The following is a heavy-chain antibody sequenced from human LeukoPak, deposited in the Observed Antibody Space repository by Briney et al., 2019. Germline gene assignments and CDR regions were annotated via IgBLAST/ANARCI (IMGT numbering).Heavy chain of an antibody. V-gene: IGHV1-3*04. J-gene: IGHJ6*02. D-gene: IGHD6-19*01. CDR1: GYTFTTYA. CDR3: AREDDIAVAGTLDYYYGMDV. CDR2: INTDNGNT. Sequence: ASVKVSCKASGYTFTTYAMHWVRQAPGQRLEWMGWINTDNGNTKYSQKFQGRVTITRDTSASTAYMELSSLRSEDTAVYYCAREDDIAVAGTLDYYYGMDVWGQGTTVTVSS.